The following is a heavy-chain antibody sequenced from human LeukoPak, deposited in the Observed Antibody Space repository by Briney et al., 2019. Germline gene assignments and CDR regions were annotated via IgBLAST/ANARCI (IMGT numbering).Heavy chain of an antibody. V-gene: IGHV3-7*03. CDR1: GFTFSSYW. J-gene: IGHJ4*02. CDR3: ATGAGCGY. CDR2: IKQDGSER. D-gene: IGHD6-19*01. Sequence: GGSLRLSCASSGFTFSSYWMTWVRQAPGKGLEWVANIKQDGSERNYVDSVKGRSTISRDNAKNSLYLQMNTLRDEDTAVYYCATGAGCGYWGQGTLVTVSS.